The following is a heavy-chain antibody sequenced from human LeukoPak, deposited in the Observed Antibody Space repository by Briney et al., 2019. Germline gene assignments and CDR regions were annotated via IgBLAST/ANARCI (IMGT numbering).Heavy chain of an antibody. J-gene: IGHJ4*02. V-gene: IGHV3-30*04. D-gene: IGHD6-13*01. CDR1: GFTFSSYA. CDR3: ARVRAKYSSSYGPIGY. Sequence: GGSLRLSCAASGFTFSSYAMHWVRQAPGKGPEWVAVISYDGSNKYYADSVKGRFTIPRDNSKNTLYLQMNSLRAEDTAVYYCARVRAKYSSSYGPIGYWGQGTLVTVSS. CDR2: ISYDGSNK.